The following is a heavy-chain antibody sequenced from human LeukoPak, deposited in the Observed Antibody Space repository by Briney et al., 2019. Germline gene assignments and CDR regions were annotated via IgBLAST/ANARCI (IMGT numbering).Heavy chain of an antibody. CDR3: ARAQYSSSSLYPFDY. Sequence: GASVKVSCKASGYTFTSYGISWVRQAPGQGLEWMGWISAYNGNTNYAQKLQGRVTMTTDTSTSTAYMELRSLRSDDTAVYYCARAQYSSSSLYPFDYWGQGTLSPSPQ. V-gene: IGHV1-18*01. CDR2: ISAYNGNT. CDR1: GYTFTSYG. D-gene: IGHD6-6*01. J-gene: IGHJ4*02.